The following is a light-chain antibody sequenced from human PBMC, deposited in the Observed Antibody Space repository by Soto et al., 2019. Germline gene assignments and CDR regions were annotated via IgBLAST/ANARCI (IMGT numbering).Light chain of an antibody. J-gene: IGKJ5*01. V-gene: IGKV3-15*01. CDR2: GAS. Sequence: DIVLTQSPGTLALSHGERATLSCRASQSVSSNLAWYQQKPGQAPRLLIYGASTRATGIPARFSGSGSGTEFTLTISSLQSEDFAVYYCQQYNNWPRITFGQGTRLEI. CDR1: QSVSSN. CDR3: QQYNNWPRIT.